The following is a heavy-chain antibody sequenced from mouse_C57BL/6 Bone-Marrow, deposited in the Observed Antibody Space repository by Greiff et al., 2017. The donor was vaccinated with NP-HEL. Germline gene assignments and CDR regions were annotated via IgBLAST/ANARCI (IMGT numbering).Heavy chain of an antibody. CDR1: GYTFTSYW. J-gene: IGHJ3*01. V-gene: IGHV1-59*01. CDR3: ERVSTMVKWCAY. D-gene: IGHD2-2*01. Sequence: QVQLQQSGAELVRPGTSVKLSCKASGYTFTSYWMHWVKQRPGQGLEWIGVIDPSDSYTNYNQKFKGKATLTVDTSSSTAYMQLSSLTSEDSAVYYCERVSTMVKWCAYWGQGTLVTVSA. CDR2: IDPSDSYT.